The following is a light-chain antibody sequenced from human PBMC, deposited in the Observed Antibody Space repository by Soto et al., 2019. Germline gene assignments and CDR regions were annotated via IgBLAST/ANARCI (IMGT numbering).Light chain of an antibody. J-gene: IGKJ1*01. CDR1: QGIRTD. CDR3: QHCHSIPRA. CDR2: GAS. Sequence: IRLSECRLALAGSRGAFLTLFRRAIQGIRTDLGWYQQRPGKAPKLLIVGASTLQSGVPSRFSGSGSGTEFSLTISRLQPDDFATYYCQHCHSIPRAFGQGTKVDIK. V-gene: IGKV1-6*02.